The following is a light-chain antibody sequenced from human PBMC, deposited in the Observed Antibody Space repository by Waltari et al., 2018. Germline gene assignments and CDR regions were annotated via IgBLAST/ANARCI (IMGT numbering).Light chain of an antibody. CDR3: QHYNSYPLT. CDR2: GAS. V-gene: IGKV1-39*01. J-gene: IGKJ4*01. Sequence: DIQMTQSPSSLSASIGDTITVTCRASQNIRTYLNWYQQKPAKAPKLLIFGASSLPRGVPSRFTGSASGTEFTLTISSLQPEDFATYFCQHYNSYPLTFGGGTKVDI. CDR1: QNIRTY.